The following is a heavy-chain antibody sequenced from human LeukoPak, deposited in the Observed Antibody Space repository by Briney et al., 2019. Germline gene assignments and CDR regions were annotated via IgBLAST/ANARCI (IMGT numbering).Heavy chain of an antibody. CDR1: GGSISSSGYY. J-gene: IGHJ3*02. V-gene: IGHV4-39*01. CDR3: ARDDCSSTSCYDGAFDI. CDR2: IYYSGST. D-gene: IGHD2-2*01. Sequence: PSETLSLTCTVSGGSISSSGYYWGWIRQPPGKGLEWIGTIYYSGSTYYSPSLKSRVTISVDTSKNQFSLKLSSVTAADTAVYYCARDDCSSTSCYDGAFDIWGQGTMVTVSS.